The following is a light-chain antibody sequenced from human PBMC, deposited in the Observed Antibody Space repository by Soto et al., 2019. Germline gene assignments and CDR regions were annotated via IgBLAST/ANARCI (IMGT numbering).Light chain of an antibody. Sequence: DIQMTQSPSSLSASVGDRVTITCRASQGISNYLAWYQQKPGKVPKLLIYAASTLQSGVPSRFSGSGSGTDFPLTIGSLHPEDFATYYCQKYNSAQFPFGPGTKVDIK. CDR1: QGISNY. V-gene: IGKV1-27*01. CDR3: QKYNSAQFP. J-gene: IGKJ3*01. CDR2: AAS.